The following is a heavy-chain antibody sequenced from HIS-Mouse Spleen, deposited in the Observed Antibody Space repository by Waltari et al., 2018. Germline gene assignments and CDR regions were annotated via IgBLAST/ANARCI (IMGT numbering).Heavy chain of an antibody. D-gene: IGHD3-3*01. CDR1: GFTFSSYS. V-gene: IGHV3-21*01. CDR2: ISSSSSYI. CDR3: ARDDFWSGSTDY. J-gene: IGHJ4*02. Sequence: EVQLVESGGGLVKPGGSLRLSCAASGFTFSSYSLNWVRQAPGKGLEWVSSISSSSSYIYYADSVKGRFTISRDNAKNSLYLQMNSLRAEDTAVYYCARDDFWSGSTDYWGQGTLVTVSS.